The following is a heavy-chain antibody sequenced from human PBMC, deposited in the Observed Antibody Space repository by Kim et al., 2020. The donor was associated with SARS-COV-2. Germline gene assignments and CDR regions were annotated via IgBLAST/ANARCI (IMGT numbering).Heavy chain of an antibody. CDR3: ARGGNWNYDWFDP. D-gene: IGHD1-7*01. CDR2: INHSGST. Sequence: SETLSLTCAVYGGSFSGYYWSWIRQPPGKGLEWIGEINHSGSTNYNPSLKSRVTISVDTSKNQFSLKLSSVTAADTAVYYCARGGNWNYDWFDPWGQGTLVTVSS. CDR1: GGSFSGYY. V-gene: IGHV4-34*01. J-gene: IGHJ5*02.